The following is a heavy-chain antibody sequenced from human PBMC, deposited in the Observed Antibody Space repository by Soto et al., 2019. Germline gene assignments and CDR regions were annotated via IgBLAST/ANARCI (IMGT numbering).Heavy chain of an antibody. CDR1: GFTFSSYG. V-gene: IGHV3-33*01. J-gene: IGHJ4*02. CDR2: IWYDGSNK. CDR3: AREGWQLVPYFDY. D-gene: IGHD6-6*01. Sequence: GGSLRLSCAASGFTFSSYGMHWVRQAPGKGLEWVAVIWYDGSNKYYADSVKGRFTISRDNSKNTLYLQMNSLRAEDTAVYYCAREGWQLVPYFDYWGQGTLVTVSS.